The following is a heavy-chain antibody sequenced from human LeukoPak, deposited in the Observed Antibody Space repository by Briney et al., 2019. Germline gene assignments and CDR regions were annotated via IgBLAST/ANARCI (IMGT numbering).Heavy chain of an antibody. CDR3: ARDGINYYFDY. CDR1: GYTFSSYW. CDR2: INSDGSTT. J-gene: IGHJ4*02. V-gene: IGHV3-74*01. D-gene: IGHD1-26*01. Sequence: GESLRLSCVASGYTFSSYWMHWVRQVPGKGLGWASRINSDGSTTTYAHSVKRRFTISRDNANYTLYLQMNSLRAEDTAVYYCARDGINYYFDYWGQGTLVTVSS.